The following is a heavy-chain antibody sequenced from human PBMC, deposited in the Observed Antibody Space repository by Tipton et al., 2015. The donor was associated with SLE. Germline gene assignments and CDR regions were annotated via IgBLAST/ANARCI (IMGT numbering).Heavy chain of an antibody. V-gene: IGHV4-39*01. J-gene: IGHJ4*02. D-gene: IGHD6-25*01. CDR1: GGPIRNSPYY. CDR2: VFDTGYT. Sequence: TLSLTCHVAGGPIRNSPYYWAWIRLTRGKRLEWIGSVFDTGYTAYNPSLEGRVSLSVDTSNNEFSLKLSSVTAADTAVYFCARQDLGRAATLTFDIWGLGTLVTVSS. CDR3: ARQDLGRAATLTFDI.